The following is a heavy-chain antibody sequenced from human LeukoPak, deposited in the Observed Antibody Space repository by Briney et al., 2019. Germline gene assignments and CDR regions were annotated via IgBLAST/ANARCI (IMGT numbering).Heavy chain of an antibody. J-gene: IGHJ4*02. V-gene: IGHV4-38-2*02. Sequence: SETLSLTCTVSGYSISSGHYWGWIRQPPGKGLEWIGSIYYSGSTYYNPSLKSRVTISVDTSKNQFSLKLSSVTAADTAVYYCARVSATGTDWGQGTLVTVSS. CDR2: IYYSGST. D-gene: IGHD1-14*01. CDR3: ARVSATGTD. CDR1: GYSISSGHY.